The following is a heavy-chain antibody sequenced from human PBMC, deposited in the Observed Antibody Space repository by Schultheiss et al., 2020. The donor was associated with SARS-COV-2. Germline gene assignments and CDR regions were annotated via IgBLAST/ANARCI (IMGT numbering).Heavy chain of an antibody. J-gene: IGHJ6*02. CDR2: TYHRSKWYN. D-gene: IGHD3-10*01. CDR1: GDSVSSNTVA. CDR3: ARGPSGSYFYGLDV. Sequence: SQTLSLTCVISGDSVSSNTVAWNWIRQSSSRGLEWLGRTYHRSKWYNDYAVSLKGRIIINPDTSKNQFSLQLTSVTPEDTAVYYCARGPSGSYFYGLDVWGQGTTGTVSS. V-gene: IGHV6-1*01.